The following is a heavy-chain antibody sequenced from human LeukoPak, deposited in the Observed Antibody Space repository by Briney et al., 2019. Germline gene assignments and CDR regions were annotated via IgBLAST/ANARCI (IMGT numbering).Heavy chain of an antibody. CDR1: GLTLSNAW. CDR3: TTHWNDGPGDX. CDR2: IKSKTDGRTT. V-gene: IGHV3-15*01. J-gene: IGHJ4*02. Sequence: GGSQGLSCAASGLTLSNAWMSWVRQAPGKGLEWVGRIKSKTDGRTTDYAAPVKGRFTISRAHSKITLYLQMDSLKPEDTAVYSCTTHWNDGPGDXWGQRTLVTVX. D-gene: IGHD1-1*01.